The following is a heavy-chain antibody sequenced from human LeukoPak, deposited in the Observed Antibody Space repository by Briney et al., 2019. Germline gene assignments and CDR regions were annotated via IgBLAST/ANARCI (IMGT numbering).Heavy chain of an antibody. J-gene: IGHJ1*01. CDR2: ISYDGSNK. V-gene: IGHV3-30-3*01. CDR1: GFTFSSFA. D-gene: IGHD2-21*02. Sequence: PGGSLRLPCAASGFTFSSFAMHRVRQAPGKELEWVAVISYDGSNKYYADSVKGRFTISRDNSKNTLYLQMNGLRAEDTAVYYCARPYCGGDCYSVYFQHWGQGTLATVSS. CDR3: ARPYCGGDCYSVYFQH.